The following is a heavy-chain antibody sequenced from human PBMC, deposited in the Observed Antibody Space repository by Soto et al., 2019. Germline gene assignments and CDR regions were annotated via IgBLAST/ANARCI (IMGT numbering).Heavy chain of an antibody. CDR3: ARDLAVGGFFDP. CDR2: VHYSGVT. D-gene: IGHD3-10*01. Sequence: QVQLQESGPGLVKPSETLSLTCTVSGVSINSYYWTWMRQPPGRELEWIGYVHYSGVTNFNPSLKSRLTMSLDTSKSQFSLKLSSVTAADTAVYYCARDLAVGGFFDPWGQGALVTVAS. J-gene: IGHJ5*02. V-gene: IGHV4-59*01. CDR1: GVSINSYY.